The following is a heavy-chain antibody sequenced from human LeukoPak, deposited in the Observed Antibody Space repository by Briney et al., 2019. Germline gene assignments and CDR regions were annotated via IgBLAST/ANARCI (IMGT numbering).Heavy chain of an antibody. J-gene: IGHJ4*02. CDR1: GYTFTGYY. Sequence: GASVKVSCKASGYTFTGYYMHWVRQAPGQGLEWMGGIIPIFGTANYAQKFQGRVTITADKSTSTAYMELSSLRSEDTAVYYCARGYCSGGSCFDYWGQGTLVTVSS. D-gene: IGHD2-15*01. CDR2: IIPIFGTA. CDR3: ARGYCSGGSCFDY. V-gene: IGHV1-69*06.